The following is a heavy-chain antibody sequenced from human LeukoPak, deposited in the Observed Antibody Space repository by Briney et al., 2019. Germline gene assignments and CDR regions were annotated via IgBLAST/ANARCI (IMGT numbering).Heavy chain of an antibody. CDR1: GYTFTSYY. CDR3: ARDGGKMWGAARTNWFDP. V-gene: IGHV1-46*01. J-gene: IGHJ5*02. CDR2: INPSGGST. D-gene: IGHD4-23*01. Sequence: ASVKVSCKASGYTFTSYYMHWVRQAPGQGLEWMGIINPSGGSTSYAQKFQGRVTMTRDTSTSTVYMELSSLRSEDTAVYYCARDGGKMWGAARTNWFDPWGQGTLVTVSS.